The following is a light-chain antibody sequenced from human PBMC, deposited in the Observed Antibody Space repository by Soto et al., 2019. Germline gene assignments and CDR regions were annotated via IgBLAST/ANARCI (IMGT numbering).Light chain of an antibody. CDR2: AAS. J-gene: IGKJ2*01. CDR3: QQSYSTPRT. V-gene: IGKV1-39*01. Sequence: DIQMTQSPSSLSASVGDRVTITCRASQSISSYLIWYQQKPGKAPNLLIYAASSLQSGVPSRFSGSGSGTDVTLTISSLQPEDFATYYCQQSYSTPRTFGQGTKLEIK. CDR1: QSISSY.